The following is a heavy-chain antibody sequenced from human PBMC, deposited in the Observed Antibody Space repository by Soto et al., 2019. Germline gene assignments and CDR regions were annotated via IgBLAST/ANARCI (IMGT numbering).Heavy chain of an antibody. CDR3: ARMGDVPYYYYGMDV. Sequence: QVQLVQSGAEVKKPGASVKVSCKASGYTFSRSGISWVRQAPGQGLEWMGWINGYNGNTNYTQKMQGRITMTTDTPPRKAYMELRSLRSDHTAGYSFARMGDVPYYYYGMDVWGQGTTVIVSS. J-gene: IGHJ6*02. V-gene: IGHV1-18*01. CDR1: GYTFSRSG. CDR2: INGYNGNT. D-gene: IGHD3-16*01.